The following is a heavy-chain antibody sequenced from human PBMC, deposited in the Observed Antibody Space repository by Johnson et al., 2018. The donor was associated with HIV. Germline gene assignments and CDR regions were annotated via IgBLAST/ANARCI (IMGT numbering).Heavy chain of an antibody. CDR2: ISSDGSNT. CDR3: ARGISNWNYFDDDAFDI. D-gene: IGHD1-7*01. V-gene: IGHV3-30*03. CDR1: GFIFDDSG. J-gene: IGHJ3*02. Sequence: QVQLVESGGGVVRPGGSPRLSCAASGFIFDDSGMSWVRQAPGEGLEWVALISSDGSNTYYADSLKGRFTISRDNSKTTLYLQMNSLRAEDTAVYYCARGISNWNYFDDDAFDIWGQGTMVTVSS.